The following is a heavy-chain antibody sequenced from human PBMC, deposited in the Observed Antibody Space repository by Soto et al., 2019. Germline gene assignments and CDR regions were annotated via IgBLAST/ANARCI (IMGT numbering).Heavy chain of an antibody. V-gene: IGHV1-3*01. D-gene: IGHD2-15*01. CDR2: INAGNGNT. Sequence: ASVKVSCKASGYTFTSYAMHCVRQAPGQRLEWMGWINAGNGNTKYSQKFQGRVTITRDTSASTAYMELSSLRSEDTAVYYCARDRVVVVAATSNWFDPWGQGTLVTVSS. J-gene: IGHJ5*02. CDR3: ARDRVVVVAATSNWFDP. CDR1: GYTFTSYA.